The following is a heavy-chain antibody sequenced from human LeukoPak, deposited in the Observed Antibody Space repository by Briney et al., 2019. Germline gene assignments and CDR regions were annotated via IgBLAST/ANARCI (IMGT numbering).Heavy chain of an antibody. CDR3: ARERTPGGWFDP. J-gene: IGHJ5*02. CDR2: IYYSGST. D-gene: IGHD2-15*01. Sequence: PSETLSLTCTVSGGSISSYYWGWIRQPPGKGLKWIGSIYYSGSTYYNPSLKSRVTISVDTSKNQFSLKLSSVTAADTAVYYCARERTPGGWFDPWGQGTLVTVSS. CDR1: GGSISSYY. V-gene: IGHV4-39*02.